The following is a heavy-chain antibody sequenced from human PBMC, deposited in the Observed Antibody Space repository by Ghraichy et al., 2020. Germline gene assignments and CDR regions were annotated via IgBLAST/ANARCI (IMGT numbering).Heavy chain of an antibody. J-gene: IGHJ4*02. V-gene: IGHV3-7*03. CDR2: INEDGSII. CDR3: ATSVDTAMER. Sequence: GESLNISCAASGFTFSSFWMSWVRQAPGKGLEWVANINEDGSIIHYVDSVKGRFTISRDNAKSSVYLQMNSLRVEDTAVYYCATSVDTAMERGGQGTLVTVSS. CDR1: GFTFSSFW. D-gene: IGHD5-18*01.